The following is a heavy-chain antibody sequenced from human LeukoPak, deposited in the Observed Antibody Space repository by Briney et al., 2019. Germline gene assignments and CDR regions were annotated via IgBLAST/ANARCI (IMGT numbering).Heavy chain of an antibody. Sequence: SETLSLTCAVYGGSFSGYYWSWIRQPPGKGLEWIGEINHSGSTNYNPSLKGRVTISVDTSKNQFSLKLSSVTAADTAVYYCARSLAALDYYGMDVWGQGATVTVSS. CDR2: INHSGST. D-gene: IGHD6-13*01. CDR3: ARSLAALDYYGMDV. V-gene: IGHV4-34*01. J-gene: IGHJ6*02. CDR1: GGSFSGYY.